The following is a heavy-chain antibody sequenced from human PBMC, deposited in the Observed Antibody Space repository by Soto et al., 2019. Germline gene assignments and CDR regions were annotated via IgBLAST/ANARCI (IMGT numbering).Heavy chain of an antibody. CDR1: GFSFASSA. CDR2: IVGSDAKT. CDR3: AKSHTTSGWYVTTDY. J-gene: IGHJ4*02. V-gene: IGHV3-23*01. D-gene: IGHD6-19*01. Sequence: GGSLRLSCTTSGFSFASSALTWVRQAPGQGLEWVATIVGSDAKTHYADSVKGRFSISRDNAKNLLYLQMNSLRAEDTALYYCAKSHTTSGWYVTTDYWGQGTRVTVSS.